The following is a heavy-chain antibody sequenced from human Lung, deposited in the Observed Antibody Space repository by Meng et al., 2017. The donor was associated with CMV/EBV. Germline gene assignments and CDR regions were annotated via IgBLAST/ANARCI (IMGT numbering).Heavy chain of an antibody. CDR2: ISAHDGTT. D-gene: IGHD2-21*01. J-gene: IGHJ4*02. V-gene: IGHV1-18*01. CDR1: GYNFNTYG. Sequence: VSCSASGYNFNTYGISWVRQTPGQGLEWMGWISAHDGTTIYTEKLQGRVTLTTDTPTSTAYMELRRLRSDDTAVYYCARDLLGIEEWGQGTLVTVSS. CDR3: ARDLLGIEE.